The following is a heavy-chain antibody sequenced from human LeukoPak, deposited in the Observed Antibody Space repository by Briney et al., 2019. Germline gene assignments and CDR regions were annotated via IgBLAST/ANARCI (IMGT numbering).Heavy chain of an antibody. CDR3: AKHDRGSGSPYYFDY. V-gene: IGHV3-23*01. Sequence: PGGSLRLSCAASGFTFSSYAMSWVRQAPGKGLEWVSAISGSGGSTYYADSVKGRFTISRDNSKNTLNLQMNSLRAEDTAVYYCAKHDRGSGSPYYFDYWGQGTLVTVSS. D-gene: IGHD3-10*01. CDR1: GFTFSSYA. J-gene: IGHJ4*02. CDR2: ISGSGGST.